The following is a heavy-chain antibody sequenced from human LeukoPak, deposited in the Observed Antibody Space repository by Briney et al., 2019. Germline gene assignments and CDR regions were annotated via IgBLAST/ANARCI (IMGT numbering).Heavy chain of an antibody. CDR2: ISYSGST. V-gene: IGHV4-59*08. J-gene: IGHJ4*02. CDR3: ARHGRSGWFDY. CDR1: GGSISSYY. Sequence: SETLSLTCTVSGGSISSYYWSWIRQPPGRGLEWIGYISYSGSTNYNPSLKSRVTISVDTSKNQFSLKLSSVTAADTAVYYCARHGRSGWFDYWGQGTLVTVSS. D-gene: IGHD6-19*01.